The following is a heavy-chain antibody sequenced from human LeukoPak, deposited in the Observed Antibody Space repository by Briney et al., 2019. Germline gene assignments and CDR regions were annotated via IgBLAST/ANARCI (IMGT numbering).Heavy chain of an antibody. D-gene: IGHD2-15*01. Sequence: PGGSLRLSCAASGFTFDDYAIHWVRQAPGKGLEWVSGISWNSNRKVYADSVKGRFTISRDNAKNSLYLQMNSLTAEDTALYYCAKDLTDSLYYGMDVWGQGTTVTVSS. V-gene: IGHV3-9*01. J-gene: IGHJ6*02. CDR3: AKDLTDSLYYGMDV. CDR2: ISWNSNRK. CDR1: GFTFDDYA.